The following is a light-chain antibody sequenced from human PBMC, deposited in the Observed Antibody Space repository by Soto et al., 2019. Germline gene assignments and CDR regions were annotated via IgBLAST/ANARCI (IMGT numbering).Light chain of an antibody. V-gene: IGLV2-23*02. Sequence: QSALTQAASVSESPGQSISLSCGGTSTDVGSHNYVSWYQQHPGKAPKLIIFEVNNRPSGISHRFSGSKSDNTASLTISGLRAEDEAHYHCCSYAGSRTFVFGGGTKLTVL. CDR2: EVN. CDR3: CSYAGSRTFV. CDR1: STDVGSHNY. J-gene: IGLJ3*02.